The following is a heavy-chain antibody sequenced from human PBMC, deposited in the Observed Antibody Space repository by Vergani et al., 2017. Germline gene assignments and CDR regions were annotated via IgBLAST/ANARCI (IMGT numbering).Heavy chain of an antibody. J-gene: IGHJ6*02. D-gene: IGHD3-10*01. V-gene: IGHV3-11*01. Sequence: VQLVESGGGLVQPGGSLRLSCAASGFTFSDYYMSWIRQAPGKGLAWVSYISSSGSTIYYADSVKGRFTISRDNAKNSLYLQMNSLRAEDTAVYYCARDRKGYYGSGSYIYYYYGMDVWGQGSTVTVSS. CDR3: ARDRKGYYGSGSYIYYYYGMDV. CDR2: ISSSGSTI. CDR1: GFTFSDYY.